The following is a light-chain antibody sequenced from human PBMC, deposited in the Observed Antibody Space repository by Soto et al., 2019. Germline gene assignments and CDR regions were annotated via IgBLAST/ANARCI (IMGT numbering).Light chain of an antibody. CDR1: SSNIGAGYD. Sequence: QPVLTQPPSVSGAPGQRVTISCTGSSSNIGAGYDVHWYQQLPGTAPKLLIYGSSYRPSGVPDRFSGSKSGTSASLAITGLQAEDEADYYCQSYDSSLSAHVVFGGGTKLTVL. V-gene: IGLV1-40*01. CDR3: QSYDSSLSAHVV. CDR2: GSS. J-gene: IGLJ2*01.